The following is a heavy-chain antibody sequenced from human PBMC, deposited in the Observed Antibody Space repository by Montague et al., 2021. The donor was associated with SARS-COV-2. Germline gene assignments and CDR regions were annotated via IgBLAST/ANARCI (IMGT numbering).Heavy chain of an antibody. CDR1: GFTFSSYW. V-gene: IGHV3-74*01. CDR2: ISSDGSGT. D-gene: IGHD1-26*01. Sequence: SLRLSCAASGFTFSSYWMHWVRQAPGKGLVWVSRISSDGSGTTYADSVKGRFTISRDNAKNTLYLQTNSLRAEDTAVYYCARDTDSGSYWDAFDIWGQGTMVTVSS. J-gene: IGHJ3*02. CDR3: ARDTDSGSYWDAFDI.